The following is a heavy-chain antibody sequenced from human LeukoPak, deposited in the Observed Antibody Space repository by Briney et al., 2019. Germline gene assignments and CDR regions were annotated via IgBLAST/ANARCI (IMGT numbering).Heavy chain of an antibody. CDR2: ISSSSYI. D-gene: IGHD3-3*01. V-gene: IGHV3-21*01. Sequence: GGSLRLSCAASGFTFSSYSMNWVRQAPGKGLEWVSSISSSSYIYYADSVKGRLTISRDNSKNTLYLQMNSLRAEDTAVYYCVKDRFLEAYGMEVWGQGTTVTVSS. CDR1: GFTFSSYS. CDR3: VKDRFLEAYGMEV. J-gene: IGHJ6*02.